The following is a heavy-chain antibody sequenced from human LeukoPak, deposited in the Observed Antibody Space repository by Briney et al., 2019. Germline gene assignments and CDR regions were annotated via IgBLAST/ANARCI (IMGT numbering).Heavy chain of an antibody. CDR2: IIPIFGTA. V-gene: IGHV1-69*01. CDR3: ARDRGYSYAMGAPFDY. CDR1: GGTFSSYA. D-gene: IGHD5-18*01. Sequence: SVKVSCKASGGTFSSYAISWVRQAPGQGLEWMGGIIPIFGTANYAQKFQGRVTITADESTSTAYMELSSLRSEDTAVYYCARDRGYSYAMGAPFDYWGQGTLVTVSS. J-gene: IGHJ4*02.